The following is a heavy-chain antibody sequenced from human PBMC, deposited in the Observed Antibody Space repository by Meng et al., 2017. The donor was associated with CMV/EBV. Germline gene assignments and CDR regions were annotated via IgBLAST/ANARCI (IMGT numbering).Heavy chain of an antibody. CDR3: VRGVPLGIIYSFDY. V-gene: IGHV1-18*01. D-gene: IGHD2-21*01. Sequence: QVQLVQSGVEVKKPGASVKGSCKASGYTFTGYGISWVRQAPGQGLEWMGWISVYNGHTNFAQNLQGRVTMTTDASTSTAYVELRSLRSDDTAIYYCVRGVPLGIIYSFDYWGQGTLVTVSS. CDR2: ISVYNGHT. J-gene: IGHJ4*01. CDR1: GYTFTGYG.